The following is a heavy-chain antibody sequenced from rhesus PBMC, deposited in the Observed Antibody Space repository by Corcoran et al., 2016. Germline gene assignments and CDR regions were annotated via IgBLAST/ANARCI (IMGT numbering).Heavy chain of an antibody. V-gene: IGHV4-80*01. CDR3: ARGYSLDS. J-gene: IGHJ6*01. Sequence: VQLQESGPGLLKPSETLALTCAVSGGSFSSYWWSWIRQPPGKGLEWIGEINGSSGSTYYNPSLKSRVTISTYTSKNQFSLMLSSVTAADTAVYYCARGYSLDSWGQGVFVTVSS. CDR1: GGSFSSYW. CDR2: INGSSGST.